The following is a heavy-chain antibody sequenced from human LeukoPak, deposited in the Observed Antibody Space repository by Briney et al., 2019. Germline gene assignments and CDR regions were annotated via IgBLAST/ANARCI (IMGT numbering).Heavy chain of an antibody. D-gene: IGHD3-22*01. CDR2: IHYSGST. J-gene: IGHJ3*02. CDR3: VRLDKVITHTFDI. CDR1: GGSISSSSHY. Sequence: PSETLSLTCTVSGGSISSSSHYRGWIRQPPGKGLEWIGTIHYSGSTYDNAALKSRLTISVDASKNQFSLNLRSVTAADTAVYYCVRLDKVITHTFDIWGQGTLVTVSS. V-gene: IGHV4-39*01.